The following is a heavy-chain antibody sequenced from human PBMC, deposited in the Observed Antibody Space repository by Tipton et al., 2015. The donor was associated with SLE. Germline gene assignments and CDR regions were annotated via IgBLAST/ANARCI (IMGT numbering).Heavy chain of an antibody. CDR1: GYTFTSYA. Sequence: QLVQSGSELKKPGASVKGSCKASGYTFTSYAMNWVRQAPGQGLEWMGWVSAYNGNTKHARSFQGRVAMTTDTSTSTVYMELRSLRSDDTAIYYCASNDYCTTSTCLGLPPNIWGPGTLVTVSS. CDR2: VSAYNGNT. CDR3: ASNDYCTTSTCLGLPPNI. V-gene: IGHV1-18*01. D-gene: IGHD2-8*01. J-gene: IGHJ3*02.